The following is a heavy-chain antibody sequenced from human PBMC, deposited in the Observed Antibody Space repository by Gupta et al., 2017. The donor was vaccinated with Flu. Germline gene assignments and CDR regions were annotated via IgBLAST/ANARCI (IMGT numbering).Heavy chain of an antibody. CDR3: ARDRVTAATIRWFDP. V-gene: IGHV4-59*12. CDR2: IYYTGSA. D-gene: IGHD6-13*01. Sequence: QQSCALLVFHTKTLFRTCTVSGGSISGYYWSWIRQPPGKALEWIGFIYYTGSATYSPSLQSRVTMSVDTSKNQFFLKLTSVTAADTAVYYCARDRVTAATIRWFDPWGQGTLVTVSS. CDR1: GGSISGYY. J-gene: IGHJ5*02.